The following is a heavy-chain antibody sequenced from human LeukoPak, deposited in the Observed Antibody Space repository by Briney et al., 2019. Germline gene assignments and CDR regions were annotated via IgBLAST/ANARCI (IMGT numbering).Heavy chain of an antibody. CDR1: GYRFTSYD. J-gene: IGHJ4*02. D-gene: IGHD2-2*01. CDR3: ARDGPTAAPFDY. V-gene: IGHV1-46*01. CDR2: INPSGGGT. Sequence: ASVKVSCKASGYRFTSYDMHWVRQAPGQGLEWMGLINPSGGGTSYAQRFQGRVAMTRDTSTTTVYMEVNSLTSDDTAVYFCARDGPTAAPFDYWGQGSLVTVSS.